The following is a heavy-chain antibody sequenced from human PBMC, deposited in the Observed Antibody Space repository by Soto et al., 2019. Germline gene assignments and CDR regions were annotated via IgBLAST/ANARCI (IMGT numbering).Heavy chain of an antibody. D-gene: IGHD2-2*01. CDR1: GYTFTSYY. CDR3: ASSTLPEYNWFDP. Sequence: QVQLVQSGAEVKKPGASVKVSCKASGYTFTSYYMHWVRQPPGQGLEWMGIINPSGGSTSYAQKFQGRVTMTRDTSTSTVYMELSSLRSEDTAVYYCASSTLPEYNWFDPWGQGTLVTVSS. CDR2: INPSGGST. V-gene: IGHV1-46*03. J-gene: IGHJ5*02.